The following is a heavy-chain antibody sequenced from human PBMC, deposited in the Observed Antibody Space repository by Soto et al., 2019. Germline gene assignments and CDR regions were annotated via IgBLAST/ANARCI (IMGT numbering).Heavy chain of an antibody. CDR3: ATVPAY. Sequence: QLQLQESGSGLVKPSQTLSLTCAVSGGSISSGGYSWSWIRQPPGKSLEWIGYMYHSGSTYYNPSLKSRVTISIDRSKTQFSLKLSSVTAAATAVYYCATVPAYWGQAMLVTVSS. V-gene: IGHV4-30-2*01. J-gene: IGHJ4*02. CDR2: MYHSGST. D-gene: IGHD2-2*01. CDR1: GGSISSGGYS.